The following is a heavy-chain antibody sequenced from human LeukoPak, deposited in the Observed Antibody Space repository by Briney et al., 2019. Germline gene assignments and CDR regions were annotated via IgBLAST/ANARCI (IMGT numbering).Heavy chain of an antibody. CDR1: GGSISSYY. CDR2: IYYSGST. V-gene: IGHV4-59*08. CDR3: ARHAYCTNGVCYVRAFDI. Sequence: PSETLSLTCTVSGGSISSYYWSWIRQPPGKGLEWIGYIYYSGSTNYNPSLKSRVTISVDTSKNQFSLKLSSVTAADTAVYYCARHAYCTNGVCYVRAFDIWGRGTMVTVSS. J-gene: IGHJ3*02. D-gene: IGHD2-8*01.